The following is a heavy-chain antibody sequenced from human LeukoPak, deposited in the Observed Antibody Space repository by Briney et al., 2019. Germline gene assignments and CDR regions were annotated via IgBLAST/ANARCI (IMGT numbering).Heavy chain of an antibody. CDR2: ISSSSNYI. CDR1: GFTFSTYN. J-gene: IGHJ3*02. V-gene: IGHV3-21*01. CDR3: ARDVGASAPDAFDI. Sequence: PGGSLRLSCAVSGFTFSTYNMNWVRQAPEKGLEWVSSISSSSNYIYYADSVKGRFTISRDNAKNSLYLQMNSLRAEDTDVYYCARDVGASAPDAFDIWGQGTMVTVSS. D-gene: IGHD1-26*01.